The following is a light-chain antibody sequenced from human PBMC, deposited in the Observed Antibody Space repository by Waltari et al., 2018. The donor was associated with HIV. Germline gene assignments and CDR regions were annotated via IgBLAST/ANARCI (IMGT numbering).Light chain of an antibody. V-gene: IGLV2-23*02. Sequence: SALTPPASVSESPGQSITIPCSGTSRDIRSYNLFSWYQQHPGKAPKRIIYDVNKPPSGVSNRFSGSKSGNTASLTISGLQAEDEADYYCSSYAGARGGVFGGGTKLTVL. CDR2: DVN. CDR1: SRDIRSYNL. J-gene: IGLJ2*01. CDR3: SSYAGARGGV.